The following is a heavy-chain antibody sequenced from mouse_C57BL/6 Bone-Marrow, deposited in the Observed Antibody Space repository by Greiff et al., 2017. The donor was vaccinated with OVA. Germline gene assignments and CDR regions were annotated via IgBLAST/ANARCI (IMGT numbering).Heavy chain of an antibody. Sequence: VMLVESGPGLVQPSQSLSITCTVSGFSLTSYGVHWVRQSPGKGLEWLGVIWRGGSTDYNAAFMSRLSITKDNSKSQVFFKMNSLQADDTAIYYCAKEGDYDYSYYYAMDYWGQGTSVTVSS. J-gene: IGHJ4*01. CDR2: IWRGGST. CDR1: GFSLTSYG. CDR3: AKEGDYDYSYYYAMDY. D-gene: IGHD2-4*01. V-gene: IGHV2-5*01.